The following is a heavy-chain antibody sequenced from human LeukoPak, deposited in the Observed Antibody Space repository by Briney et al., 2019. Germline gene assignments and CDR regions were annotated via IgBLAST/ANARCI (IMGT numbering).Heavy chain of an antibody. J-gene: IGHJ4*02. Sequence: SVKVSCKASGGTFRSYAITWVRQAPGKGLEWMGLIIPMINTPKYAQKFQGRVSITADESTSTGYMEVSSLRSEDTAVYYCAIFQGTYGDNENDYWGQGTLVTVSS. CDR2: IIPMINTP. CDR3: AIFQGTYGDNENDY. CDR1: GGTFRSYA. V-gene: IGHV1-69*13. D-gene: IGHD4-17*01.